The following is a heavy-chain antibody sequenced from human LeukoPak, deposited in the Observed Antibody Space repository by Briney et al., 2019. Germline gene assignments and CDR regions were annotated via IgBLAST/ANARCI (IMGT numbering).Heavy chain of an antibody. CDR1: GFTFSSYA. CDR3: AKVLAAYNWFDP. J-gene: IGHJ5*02. Sequence: PGGSLRLSCAASGFTFSSYAMSWVRQAPGKGLEWVSAISGSGGSTYYADSVKGRFAISRDNSKNTLYLQMNSLRAEDTAVYYCAKVLAAYNWFDPWGQGTLVTVSS. CDR2: ISGSGGST. V-gene: IGHV3-23*01. D-gene: IGHD2-15*01.